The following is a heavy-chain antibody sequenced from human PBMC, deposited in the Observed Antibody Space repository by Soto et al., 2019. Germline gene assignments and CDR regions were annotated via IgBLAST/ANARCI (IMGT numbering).Heavy chain of an antibody. CDR3: AHTVVGLSSLDY. Sequence: QITLKESGPTLVKPTQTLTLTCTFSGFSLSTSGVGVGWIRQPPGKALEWLALIYWDDDKRYSPSLKSRLPITKDTSKNQVVLTMTNMDPVDTATYYCAHTVVGLSSLDYLGQGTLVTVSS. J-gene: IGHJ4*02. D-gene: IGHD2-2*01. V-gene: IGHV2-5*02. CDR2: IYWDDDK. CDR1: GFSLSTSGVG.